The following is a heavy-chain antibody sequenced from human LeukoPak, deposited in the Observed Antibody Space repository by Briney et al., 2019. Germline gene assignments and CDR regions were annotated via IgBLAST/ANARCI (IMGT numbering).Heavy chain of an antibody. CDR1: GGSISCYY. J-gene: IGHJ6*03. CDR2: IYYGGSP. D-gene: IGHD3-22*01. V-gene: IGHV4-59*08. CDR3: ARHYYDSSGYWPCYYYMDV. Sequence: SETLSLTCTVSGGSISCYYWSWIRQPPGKVLEWIVYIYYGGSPNYNPSLKSRVPITVDTPKKQLSLKPTSVTAADTPVYFCARHYYDSSGYWPCYYYMDVWGKGTRVSVSS.